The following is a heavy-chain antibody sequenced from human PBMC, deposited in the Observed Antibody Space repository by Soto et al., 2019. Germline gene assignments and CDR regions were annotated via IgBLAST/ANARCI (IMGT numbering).Heavy chain of an antibody. Sequence: SETLSLTCTVSGGSVSSGSYYWSWIRQPPGKGLEWIGYIYYSGSTNYNPSLKSRVTISVDTSKNQFSLKLSSVTAADTAVYYCAREPSGSYYGYYFDYWGQGTLVTVSS. D-gene: IGHD1-26*01. CDR2: IYYSGST. CDR3: AREPSGSYYGYYFDY. J-gene: IGHJ4*02. V-gene: IGHV4-61*01. CDR1: GGSVSSGSYY.